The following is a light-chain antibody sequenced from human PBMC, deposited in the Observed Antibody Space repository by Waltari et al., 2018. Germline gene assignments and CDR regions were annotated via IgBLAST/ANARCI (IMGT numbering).Light chain of an antibody. Sequence: QSVLTQPPSASGTPGQKVTISCNGSSSNIGSNYVYWYQQLPGTAPKLLIFKNNQPPSRVPDRFSDSKSGTSASLAINGLRAEDEADYYCAAWDDSLSGLVLGGGTKVTVL. V-gene: IGLV1-47*01. CDR2: KNN. CDR3: AAWDDSLSGLV. J-gene: IGLJ3*02. CDR1: SSNIGSNY.